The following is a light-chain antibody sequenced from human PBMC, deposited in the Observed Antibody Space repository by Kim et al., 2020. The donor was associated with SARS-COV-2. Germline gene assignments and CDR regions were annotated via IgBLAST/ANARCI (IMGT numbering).Light chain of an antibody. CDR2: EDN. J-gene: IGLJ3*02. CDR3: QSYDSSNSV. V-gene: IGLV6-57*03. Sequence: GKTLTTTYTRRRGSTARNYVQWDQQRPDSAPTTVIYEDNQSPSGVPDRFSGSIDSSSNSAYLTISGLKTEDEAGYFLQSYDSSNSVFGGGTQLTVL. CDR1: RGSTARNY.